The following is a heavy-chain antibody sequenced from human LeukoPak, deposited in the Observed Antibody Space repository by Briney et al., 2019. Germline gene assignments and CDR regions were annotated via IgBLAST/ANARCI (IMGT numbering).Heavy chain of an antibody. J-gene: IGHJ4*02. Sequence: SGGSLRLSCAASGFTFSSYAMSWVRQAPGKGLEWVSAISGSGGSTYYADSVKGRFTISRDNAKNTLYLQMNSLRAEDTAMYYCARVGREYSSSSPPDYWGQGTLVTVSS. D-gene: IGHD6-6*01. CDR3: ARVGREYSSSSPPDY. CDR2: ISGSGGST. V-gene: IGHV3-23*01. CDR1: GFTFSSYA.